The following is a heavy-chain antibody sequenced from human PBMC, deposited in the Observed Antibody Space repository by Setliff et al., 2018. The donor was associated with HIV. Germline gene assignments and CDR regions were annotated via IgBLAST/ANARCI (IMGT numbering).Heavy chain of an antibody. CDR3: ARAPPGIQNDAFDV. V-gene: IGHV4-59*10. Sequence: SETLSLTCAVYGGPFSGYYWTWIRQPAGKGPEWIGHIYTNGYTNYNPSLKSRVTISVDTSKNQFSLKLTSVTAADTAVYYCARAPPGIQNDAFDVWGQGTMVTVSS. CDR2: IYTNGYT. J-gene: IGHJ3*01. CDR1: GGPFSGYY.